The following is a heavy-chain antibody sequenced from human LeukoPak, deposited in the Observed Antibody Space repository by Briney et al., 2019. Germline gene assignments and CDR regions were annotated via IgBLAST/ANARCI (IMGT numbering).Heavy chain of an antibody. Sequence: GGSLRLSCTASGFTFSTCGMTWVRQAPGKGLEWVSSISGNDGGTCYADSVKGRFTISRDNSKNTLYLQMNSLRAEDTAIYYCAKRGPIYSASPGNYFDYWGQGTLVTVSS. D-gene: IGHD3-10*01. V-gene: IGHV3-23*01. CDR1: GFTFSTCG. J-gene: IGHJ4*02. CDR3: AKRGPIYSASPGNYFDY. CDR2: ISGNDGGT.